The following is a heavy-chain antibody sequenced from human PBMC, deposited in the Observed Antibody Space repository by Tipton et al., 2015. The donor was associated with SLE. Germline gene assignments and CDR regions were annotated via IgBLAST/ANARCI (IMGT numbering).Heavy chain of an antibody. J-gene: IGHJ3*02. Sequence: TLSLTCAVYGGSFSGYYWTWIRQPAGKGLEWIGRIYTSGSTSYDPALKSRVTISLDMSKNQFSLRLTSVTAADTAVYYCAREPPRGVTAFDIWGQGTMVTVSS. CDR3: AREPPRGVTAFDI. D-gene: IGHD3-10*01. CDR2: IYTSGST. V-gene: IGHV4-4*07. CDR1: GGSFSGYY.